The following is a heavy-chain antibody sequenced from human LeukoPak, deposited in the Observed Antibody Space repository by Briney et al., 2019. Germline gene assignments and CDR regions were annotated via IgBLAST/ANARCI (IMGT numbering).Heavy chain of an antibody. Sequence: GRSLRLSCAASGFTFSNYRMSWVRQAPGKGLEWVANIKEDGSEKYYVDSVKGRFTISRDNAKKSLYLQMNSLRAEDTAVYYCARDLYRIVVVPHYFDYWGQGTLVTVSS. D-gene: IGHD3-22*01. CDR1: GFTFSNYR. CDR2: IKEDGSEK. CDR3: ARDLYRIVVVPHYFDY. V-gene: IGHV3-7*01. J-gene: IGHJ4*02.